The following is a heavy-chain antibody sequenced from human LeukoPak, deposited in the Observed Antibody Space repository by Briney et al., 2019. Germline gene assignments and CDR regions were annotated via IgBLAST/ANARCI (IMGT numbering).Heavy chain of an antibody. CDR1: GDSISSSY. CDR2: IYNSGST. V-gene: IGHV4-4*07. Sequence: PSETLSLTCSVSGDSISSSYWNWIRQPAGKGLEWIGRIYNSGSTNPNPSLKSRVTMSVDTSKNQFSLNLSSVTAADTAVYYCAKDSSGYYFFDYWGQGTLVTVSS. D-gene: IGHD3-22*01. J-gene: IGHJ4*02. CDR3: AKDSSGYYFFDY.